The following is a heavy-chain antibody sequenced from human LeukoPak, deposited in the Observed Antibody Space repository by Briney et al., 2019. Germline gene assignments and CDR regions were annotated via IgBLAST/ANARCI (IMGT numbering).Heavy chain of an antibody. CDR1: GASIRSCNW. J-gene: IGHJ4*02. D-gene: IGHD4-17*01. Sequence: SETLSLTCAVSGASIRSCNWWSWVRQPPEKGLEWIGEIHHSGTSNYNPSLKSRVSLSVDKSKKQLSLRLNSVTAADTAVYYCVRHGEHDFDYWSQGILVTVSS. CDR3: VRHGEHDFDY. CDR2: IHHSGTS. V-gene: IGHV4-4*02.